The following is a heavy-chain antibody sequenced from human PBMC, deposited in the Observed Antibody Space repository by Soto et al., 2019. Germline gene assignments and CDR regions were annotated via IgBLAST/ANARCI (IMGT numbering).Heavy chain of an antibody. Sequence: GGSLRLSCAVSGFTFTNYAMTWVRQAPGKGLEWVSGIDAGAGTTYYPDSVKGRFTISRDNSNSMVYLQMNSLRAEDTAIYYCAKDLYTYGLGKHFDYWGHGTLVTISS. CDR3: AKDLYTYGLGKHFDY. D-gene: IGHD5-18*01. CDR2: IDAGAGTT. V-gene: IGHV3-23*01. CDR1: GFTFTNYA. J-gene: IGHJ4*01.